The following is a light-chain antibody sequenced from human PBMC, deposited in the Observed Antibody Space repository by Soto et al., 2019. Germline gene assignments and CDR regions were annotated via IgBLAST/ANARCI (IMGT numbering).Light chain of an antibody. CDR1: QSVSSY. CDR3: LQYNIWPRT. CDR2: GAS. V-gene: IGKV3-15*01. Sequence: EIVLTQSPGTLSLSPGERATLSCRASQSVSSYLAWYQQKPGQAPRLLISGASTRATGIPARFSGSGSGTDFTLTISSLQSEDFALYYCLQYNIWPRTFGQGTKVDIK. J-gene: IGKJ1*01.